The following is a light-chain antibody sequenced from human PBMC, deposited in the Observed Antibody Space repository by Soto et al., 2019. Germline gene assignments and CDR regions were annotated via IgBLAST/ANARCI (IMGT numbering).Light chain of an antibody. Sequence: TQSPSSVSASVGDRVTISCRASQCISSYLAWYQQKPGQAPRLLIYGASSRATGIPDRFSGSGSGTDFTLTISRLEPEDFAVYYCQQYGSSPRITFGQGTRLEIK. J-gene: IGKJ5*01. V-gene: IGKV3-20*01. CDR1: QCISSY. CDR3: QQYGSSPRIT. CDR2: GAS.